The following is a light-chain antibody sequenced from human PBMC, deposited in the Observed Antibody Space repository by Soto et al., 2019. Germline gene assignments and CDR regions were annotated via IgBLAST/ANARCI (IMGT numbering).Light chain of an antibody. CDR1: QSVSIN. Sequence: EIVMTQSPATLSVSPGERATLSCRASQSVSINLAWYQQKPGQAPRLLIYGASTRATGITARFSGSGSGTEFTLTISHLQSVDFAVYYCQHYNNWPPWTFGQGPKVELK. J-gene: IGKJ1*01. CDR2: GAS. CDR3: QHYNNWPPWT. V-gene: IGKV3-15*01.